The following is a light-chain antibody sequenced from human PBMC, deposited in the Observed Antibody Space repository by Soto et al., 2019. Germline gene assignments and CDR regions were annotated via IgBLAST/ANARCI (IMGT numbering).Light chain of an antibody. J-gene: IGKJ2*01. V-gene: IGKV3-15*01. CDR2: DAS. CDR3: QQYYNWYT. CDR1: QSVGTK. Sequence: ETVMTQSPATLSVSPGERATLSCRASQSVGTKLAWYQHKPGQAPRLLIYDASTRATGIPARFSCSGSGTEFTLTISSLQSEDFVVYFCQQYYNWYTYGQGTKLEIK.